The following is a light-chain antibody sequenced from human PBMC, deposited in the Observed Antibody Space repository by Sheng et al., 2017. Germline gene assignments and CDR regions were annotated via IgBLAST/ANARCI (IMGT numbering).Light chain of an antibody. CDR3: QHRRNWPWT. CDR2: GAS. CDR1: QSIGNH. V-gene: IGKV3-11*01. J-gene: IGKJ1*01. Sequence: EIVLTQSPATLSLSPGDRATLSCRASQSIGNHLAWYQQKPGQAPSLLIYGASTRATGIPTRFSGSGSGTDFTLPISSLEPEDFAIYYCQHRRNWPWTFGQGTKVEIK.